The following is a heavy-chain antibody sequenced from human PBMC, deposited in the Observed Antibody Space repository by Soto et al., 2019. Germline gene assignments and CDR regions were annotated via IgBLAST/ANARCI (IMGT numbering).Heavy chain of an antibody. J-gene: IGHJ4*02. CDR2: VYDDGST. CDR1: GFTVRNNY. D-gene: IGHD3-10*01. CDR3: ARGHYGSLPGYFDY. V-gene: IGHV3-66*01. Sequence: EVHLVESGGGLVQLGGSLRLACAASGFTVRNNYMSWVRQAPGKGLEWVSVVYDDGSTYYAGSVKGRCTISRDNSENPVSLQITSLRAEDTAVYYCARGHYGSLPGYFDYWGQGTLVTVSS.